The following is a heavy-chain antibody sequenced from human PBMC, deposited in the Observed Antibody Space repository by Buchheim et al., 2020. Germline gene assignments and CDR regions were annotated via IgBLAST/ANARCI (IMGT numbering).Heavy chain of an antibody. D-gene: IGHD4/OR15-4a*01. CDR1: GFSLSTSGVG. V-gene: IGHV2-5*02. CDR2: IYWDDDK. J-gene: IGHJ4*02. CDR3: AHRGPIREYSYGATFDY. Sequence: QITLKESGPTLVKPTQTLTLTCTFSGFSLSTSGVGVGWIRQPPGKALEWLALIYWDDDKRSSPSLKSRLTITKDTSKNQVVLTMTNRDPVDTATYYCAHRGPIREYSYGATFDYWGQGTL.